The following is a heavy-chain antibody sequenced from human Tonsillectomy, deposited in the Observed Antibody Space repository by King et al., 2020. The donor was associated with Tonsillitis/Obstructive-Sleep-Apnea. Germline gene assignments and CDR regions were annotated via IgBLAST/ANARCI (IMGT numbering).Heavy chain of an antibody. Sequence: EAQLVQSGAEVKKPGESLRISCKGSGYSFTSYWISWVRQMPGKGLEWMGRIDPSDSYTNYSPSFQGHVTISADKSISTAYLQWSSLKASDTAMYYCAGRETGFTYYYYGMDVWGQGTTVTVSS. CDR3: AGRETGFTYYYYGMDV. CDR2: IDPSDSYT. D-gene: IGHD3-9*01. V-gene: IGHV5-10-1*03. J-gene: IGHJ6*02. CDR1: GYSFTSYW.